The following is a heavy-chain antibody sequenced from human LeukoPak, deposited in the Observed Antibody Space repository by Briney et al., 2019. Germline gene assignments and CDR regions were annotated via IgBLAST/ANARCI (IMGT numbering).Heavy chain of an antibody. CDR2: INHSGST. CDR3: AKSGVAGYDFWSRYYPLDY. D-gene: IGHD3-3*01. J-gene: IGHJ4*02. Sequence: SETLSLTCAVYGGSFSGYYWSWIRQPPGKGLEWIGEINHSGSTNYNPSLKSRVTISVDTSKNQFSLKLSSVTAADTAVYYCAKSGVAGYDFWSRYYPLDYWGQGTLVTVSS. V-gene: IGHV4-34*01. CDR1: GGSFSGYY.